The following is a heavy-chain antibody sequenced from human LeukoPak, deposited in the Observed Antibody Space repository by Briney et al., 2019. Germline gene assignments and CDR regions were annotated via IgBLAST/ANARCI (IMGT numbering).Heavy chain of an antibody. CDR1: GYTFTDYY. CDR3: ARASGYCSGGSCYGGNWFDP. V-gene: IGHV1-2*02. Sequence: ASVKVSCKASGYTFTDYYMHWVRQAPGQGLEWMGWINPHSGGTDHAQKFQGRVTMTRDTSISTAYMELSSLRSEDTAVYYCARASGYCSGGSCYGGNWFDPWGQGTLVTVSS. D-gene: IGHD2-15*01. CDR2: INPHSGGT. J-gene: IGHJ5*02.